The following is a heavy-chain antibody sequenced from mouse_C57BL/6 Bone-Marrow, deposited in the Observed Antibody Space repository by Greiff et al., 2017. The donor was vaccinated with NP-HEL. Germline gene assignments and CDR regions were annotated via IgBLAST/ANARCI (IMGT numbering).Heavy chain of an antibody. V-gene: IGHV1-64*01. CDR1: GYTFTSYW. Sequence: VQLQQSGAELVKPGASVKLSCKASGYTFTSYWMHWVKQRPGQGLEWIGMIHPNSGSTNYNEKFKSKATLTVDKSSSTAYMQLSSLTSEDSAVYYCARSYDGYQYYFDYWGQGTTLTVSS. CDR3: ARSYDGYQYYFDY. J-gene: IGHJ2*01. D-gene: IGHD2-3*01. CDR2: IHPNSGST.